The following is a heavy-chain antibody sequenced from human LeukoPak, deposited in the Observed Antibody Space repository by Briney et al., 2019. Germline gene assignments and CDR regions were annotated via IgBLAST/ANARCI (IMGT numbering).Heavy chain of an antibody. CDR1: GFTFSSYA. Sequence: GGSLRLSCAASGFTFSSYAMSWVRQAPGQGLEWMGGIIPIFGTANYAQKFQGRVTITADESTSTAYMELSSLRSEDTAVYYCAREGLGDSSGWNYYYYYMDVWGKGTTVTISS. CDR3: AREGLGDSSGWNYYYYYMDV. D-gene: IGHD6-19*01. J-gene: IGHJ6*03. V-gene: IGHV1-69*01. CDR2: IIPIFGTA.